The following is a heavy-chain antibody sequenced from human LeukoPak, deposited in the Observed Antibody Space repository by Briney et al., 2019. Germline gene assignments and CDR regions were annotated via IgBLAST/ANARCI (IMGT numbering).Heavy chain of an antibody. V-gene: IGHV3-53*01. CDR1: GFTVSSNY. CDR3: ARGTGIAEYYFDY. D-gene: IGHD6-13*01. CDR2: IYSGGST. J-gene: IGHJ4*02. Sequence: PGGSLRLSCAASGFTVSSNYMSWVRQAPGKGLEWVSVIYSGGSTYYADSVKGRFTISRDKSKNTLYLQMNSLRAEDTAVYYCARGTGIAEYYFDYWGQGPLVTVSS.